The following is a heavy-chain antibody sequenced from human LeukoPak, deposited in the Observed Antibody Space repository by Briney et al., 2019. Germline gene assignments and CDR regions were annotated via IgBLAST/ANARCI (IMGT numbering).Heavy chain of an antibody. Sequence: ASVKVSCKASGYTFTSYAMHWVRQAPGQRLEWMGWINAGNGNTKYSQEFQGRVTITRDTSASTAYMELSSLRSEDMAVYYCARVLGYCSSTSCYGAFDIWGQGTMVTVSS. D-gene: IGHD2-2*01. CDR2: INAGNGNT. V-gene: IGHV1-3*03. J-gene: IGHJ3*02. CDR1: GYTFTSYA. CDR3: ARVLGYCSSTSCYGAFDI.